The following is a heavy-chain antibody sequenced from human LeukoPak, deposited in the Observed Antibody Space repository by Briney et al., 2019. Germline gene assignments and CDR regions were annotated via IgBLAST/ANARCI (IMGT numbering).Heavy chain of an antibody. V-gene: IGHV4-38-2*02. Sequence: SETLSLTCAVSGYSISSGYYWGWLRQPPGKGLEWIASIYYTGTTYYNPSLKSRVTISLDTSKNQFSLKLSSVTAADTAVYYCGRDLGGSGNYYYEWGQGTLVTVSS. CDR2: IYYTGTT. J-gene: IGHJ4*02. CDR1: GYSISSGYY. CDR3: GRDLGGSGNYYYE. D-gene: IGHD3-10*01.